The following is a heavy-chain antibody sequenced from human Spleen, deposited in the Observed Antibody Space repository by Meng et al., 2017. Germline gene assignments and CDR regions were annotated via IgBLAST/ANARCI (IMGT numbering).Heavy chain of an antibody. CDR2: FYYSGST. D-gene: IGHD5-18*01. CDR1: GGSISSGGYY. V-gene: IGHV4-31*01. Sequence: QVQLKESGPGLVKPSQTLSLTCTVSGGSISSGGYYWSWIRQHPGKGLEWIGYFYYSGSTYYNPSLKSLVTISLDTSKNQFSLKLSSVTAADTAVYYCARDLSGYGWFDPWGQGTLVTVSS. J-gene: IGHJ5*02. CDR3: ARDLSGYGWFDP.